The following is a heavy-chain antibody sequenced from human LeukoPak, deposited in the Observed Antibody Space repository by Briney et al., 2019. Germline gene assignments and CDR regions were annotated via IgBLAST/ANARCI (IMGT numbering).Heavy chain of an antibody. Sequence: PSETLSLTCAVYGGSFSGYYWSWIRQPPGKGLEWIGEINHSGSTNYNPSLKSRVTISVDTSKNQFSLKLSSVTAADTAVYYCAREVYYDSSGYLYFDLWGRGTLVTVSS. CDR1: GGSFSGYY. CDR3: AREVYYDSSGYLYFDL. D-gene: IGHD3-22*01. J-gene: IGHJ2*01. V-gene: IGHV4-34*01. CDR2: INHSGST.